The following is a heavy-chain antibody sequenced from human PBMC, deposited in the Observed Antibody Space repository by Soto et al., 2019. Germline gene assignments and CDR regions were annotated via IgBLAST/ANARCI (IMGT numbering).Heavy chain of an antibody. CDR1: GFTFSSYS. J-gene: IGHJ6*02. CDR2: ISSSSSYI. D-gene: IGHD4-17*01. V-gene: IGHV3-21*01. CDR3: ARRYGDYLYYYYGMDV. Sequence: GGSLRLSCAASGFTFSSYSMNWVRQAPGKGLEWVSSISSSSSYIYYADSVKGRFTISRDNAKNSLYLQMNSLRAEDTAVYYCARRYGDYLYYYYGMDVWGQGTTVTV.